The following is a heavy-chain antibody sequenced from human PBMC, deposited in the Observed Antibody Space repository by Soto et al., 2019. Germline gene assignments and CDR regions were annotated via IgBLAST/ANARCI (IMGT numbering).Heavy chain of an antibody. CDR1: GFTFSSYA. CDR3: AKALRGYYPNNWFDP. J-gene: IGHJ5*02. Sequence: GRSLRLSCAASGFTFSSYAMSWVRQAPGKGLEWVSAISGSGGSTYYADSVKGRFTISRDNSKNTLYLQMNSLRAEDTAVYYCAKALRGYYPNNWFDPWGQGTLVTVSS. V-gene: IGHV3-23*01. CDR2: ISGSGGST. D-gene: IGHD3-3*01.